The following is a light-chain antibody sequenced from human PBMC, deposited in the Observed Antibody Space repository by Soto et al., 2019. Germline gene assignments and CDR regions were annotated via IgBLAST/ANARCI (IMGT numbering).Light chain of an antibody. J-gene: IGLJ3*02. CDR3: VLYMGSGIPPV. CDR2: STN. CDR1: SCSFSTNYY. Sequence: QTVVTQEPSFSVSPGGTVTLTYGFISCSFSTNYYPSWYQQTPGQGPRTLIYSTNIRSSGVPDRFSGSILGNKAALTITGAQADDESGYFCVLYMGSGIPPVFGGGTKVTVL. V-gene: IGLV8-61*01.